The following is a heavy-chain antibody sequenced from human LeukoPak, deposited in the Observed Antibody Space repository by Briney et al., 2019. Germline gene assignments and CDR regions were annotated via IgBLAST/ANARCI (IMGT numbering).Heavy chain of an antibody. CDR2: ISASGGTT. J-gene: IGHJ4*02. D-gene: IGHD2-15*01. CDR3: AKDRCSGGSCPPIY. V-gene: IGHV3-23*01. Sequence: GGSLRLSCAASGFTFSDYAISWVRQAPGKGLEWVSAISASGGTTYYADSVKGRFTISRDNSKNTLYLQMNSLRAEDTAIYYCAKDRCSGGSCPPIYWGQGTLVTVSS. CDR1: GFTFSDYA.